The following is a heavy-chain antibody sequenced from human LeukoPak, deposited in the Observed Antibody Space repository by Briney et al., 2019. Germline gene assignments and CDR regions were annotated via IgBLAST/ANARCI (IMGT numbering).Heavy chain of an antibody. Sequence: GGSLRLSCAVSGFTFSSYSMSWVRQAPGKGLEWVSSISSSGTYKYYADSVKGRFTISRDNAKSSLYLQMNSLRDEDTAVYYCARNLYDFLTGFDSWGQGTLVTVSS. D-gene: IGHD3-9*01. CDR3: ARNLYDFLTGFDS. J-gene: IGHJ4*02. CDR2: ISSSGTYK. CDR1: GFTFSSYS. V-gene: IGHV3-21*01.